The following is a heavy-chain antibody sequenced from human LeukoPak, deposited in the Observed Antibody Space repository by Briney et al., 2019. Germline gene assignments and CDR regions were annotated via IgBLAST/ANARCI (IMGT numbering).Heavy chain of an antibody. Sequence: GESLKISCKASGYTFTSYGISWVRQAPGQGLEWMGWISAYNGNTNYAQKLQGRVTMTTDTSTSTAYMELRSLRSEDTAVYYCARTLLTYYYGSGTFDYWGQGTLVTVSS. V-gene: IGHV1-18*01. D-gene: IGHD3-10*01. J-gene: IGHJ4*02. CDR1: GYTFTSYG. CDR2: ISAYNGNT. CDR3: ARTLLTYYYGSGTFDY.